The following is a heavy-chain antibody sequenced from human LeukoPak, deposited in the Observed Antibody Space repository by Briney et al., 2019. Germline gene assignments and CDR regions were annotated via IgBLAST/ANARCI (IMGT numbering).Heavy chain of an antibody. D-gene: IGHD4-11*01. CDR3: AKDPPTVVANAFHI. CDR2: ISGSGGTT. V-gene: IGHV3-23*01. J-gene: IGHJ3*02. CDR1: GFTFSSYG. Sequence: PGGSPRLSCAASGFTFSSYGMSWVRQAPGKGLEWVSSISGSGGTTYYADSVKGRFTISRDNSKNTLYLQMNSLRADDTAVYSCAKDPPTVVANAFHIWAQGTMVTVSS.